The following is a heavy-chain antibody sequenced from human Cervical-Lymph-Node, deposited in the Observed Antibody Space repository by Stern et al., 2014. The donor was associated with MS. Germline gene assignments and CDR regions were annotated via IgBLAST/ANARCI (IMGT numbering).Heavy chain of an antibody. V-gene: IGHV1-69*01. CDR3: ASSYDSSGYPFDY. D-gene: IGHD3-22*01. J-gene: IGHJ4*02. CDR2: ITPIFGTA. CDR1: GGTFSSYA. Sequence: DQLVESGAEVKKPGSSVKVSCKASGGTFSSYAISWVRQAPGQGLEWMGGITPIFGTANYAQKFQGRVTITADESTSTAYMELSSLRSEDTAVYYCASSYDSSGYPFDYWGQGTLVTVSS.